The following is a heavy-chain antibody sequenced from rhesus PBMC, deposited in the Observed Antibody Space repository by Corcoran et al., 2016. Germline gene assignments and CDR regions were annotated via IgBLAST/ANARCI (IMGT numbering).Heavy chain of an antibody. D-gene: IGHD3-34*01. Sequence: QVQLQEPGPGLVRLSETLSLTCAVSGDSSGGYYVTVIRQTHGKGLEWIGRIYGGRGSTDYNPSLKGRVTISTDTSKNQFSLQMNSVTAADTAVYFCARRPKTGGDRFDVWGPGLLVTVSS. CDR2: IYGGRGST. J-gene: IGHJ5-1*01. V-gene: IGHV4-160*01. CDR1: GDSSGGYY. CDR3: ARRPKTGGDRFDV.